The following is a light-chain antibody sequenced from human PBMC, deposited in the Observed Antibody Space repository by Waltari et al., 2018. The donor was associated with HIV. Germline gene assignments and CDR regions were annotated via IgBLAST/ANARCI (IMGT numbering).Light chain of an antibody. CDR3: VLYMGGGIWV. V-gene: IGLV8-61*01. CDR1: SGSVSTSYY. J-gene: IGLJ3*02. Sequence: QTVVTQEQSFSVSPGGTVTLTCGLSSGSVSTSYYPRWYQQTPGQAPRTLNYSTNTRSSGVPDRFSGSILGNKAALTITGAQADDESDYYCVLYMGGGIWVFGGGTKVTVL. CDR2: STN.